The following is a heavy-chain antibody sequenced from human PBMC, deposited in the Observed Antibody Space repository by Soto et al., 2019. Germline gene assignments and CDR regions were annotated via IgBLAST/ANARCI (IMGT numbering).Heavy chain of an antibody. V-gene: IGHV3-30*18. J-gene: IGHJ6*02. D-gene: IGHD3-3*01. Sequence: PGGSLRLSCAASGFTSTSYGMHWVRQAPGEVLEWVAVISYDGSNKYYADSVKGRFTISRDNSKNTLYLQMNRLRAEDTAVYYCAKGDYDFWSGYYSPNYYFYGMDVWGQGTTVTVSS. CDR1: GFTSTSYG. CDR3: AKGDYDFWSGYYSPNYYFYGMDV. CDR2: ISYDGSNK.